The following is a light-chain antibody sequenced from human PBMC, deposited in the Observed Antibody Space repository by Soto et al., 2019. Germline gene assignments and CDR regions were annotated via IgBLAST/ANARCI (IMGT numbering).Light chain of an antibody. CDR3: GTWDNSLSAVV. V-gene: IGLV1-51*01. J-gene: IGLJ2*01. Sequence: QSVLTQPPSVSAAPGQKVTISCSGSNSNIGNNYVSWYQQLPGTAPKLLIYDSNKRPSGIPDRFSGSKSGTSATLGITGLQTGDEADYYCGTWDNSLSAVVFGGGTKVTVL. CDR1: NSNIGNNY. CDR2: DSN.